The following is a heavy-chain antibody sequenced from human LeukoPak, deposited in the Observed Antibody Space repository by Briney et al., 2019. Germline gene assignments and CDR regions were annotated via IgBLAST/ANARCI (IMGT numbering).Heavy chain of an antibody. Sequence: SETLSLTCTVSGGSISSYYWSWIRQPPGKGLEWIGYIYYSGSTNYNPSLKSRVTISVDTSKNQFSLKLSSVTAADTAVYCCARGYGDPPRFDYWGQGTLVTVSS. J-gene: IGHJ4*02. D-gene: IGHD4-17*01. CDR3: ARGYGDPPRFDY. CDR2: IYYSGST. V-gene: IGHV4-59*01. CDR1: GGSISSYY.